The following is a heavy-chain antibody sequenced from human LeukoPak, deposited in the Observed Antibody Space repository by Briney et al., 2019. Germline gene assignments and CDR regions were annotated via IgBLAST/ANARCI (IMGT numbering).Heavy chain of an antibody. CDR2: ISYDGSDK. CDR1: GFTFSSYG. CDR3: AKDGYPLGYCSSTSCPYYFNY. J-gene: IGHJ4*02. V-gene: IGHV3-30*18. D-gene: IGHD2-2*01. Sequence: GGSLRLYCAASGFTFSSYGMHWARQAPGKGLEWVALISYDGSDKHHADSVTGRFPISRDNAKNTLYLQMNSLRAEDTAVYYCAKDGYPLGYCSSTSCPYYFNYWGQGTLVTVSS.